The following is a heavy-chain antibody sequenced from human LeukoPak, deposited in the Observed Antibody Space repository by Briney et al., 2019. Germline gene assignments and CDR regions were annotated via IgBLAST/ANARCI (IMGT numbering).Heavy chain of an antibody. V-gene: IGHV1-2*02. J-gene: IGHJ4*02. D-gene: IGHD5-12*01. Sequence: ASVKVSCKASGYTFTGYYMHWVRQAPGQGLEWMGWINPNTGGANYAQKFQGRVTMTRDTSISTAYMELSKLTSDDTAVFYCASLEAMSDYWGQGTLVTVSS. CDR2: INPNTGGA. CDR3: ASLEAMSDY. CDR1: GYTFTGYY.